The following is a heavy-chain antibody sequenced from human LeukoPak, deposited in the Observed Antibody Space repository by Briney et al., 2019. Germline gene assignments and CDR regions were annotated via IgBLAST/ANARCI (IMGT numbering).Heavy chain of an antibody. Sequence: SETLSLTCAASGYSISSGYYWGWIRQPPGKGLEWIGSIYHSGSTYYNPSLRSRVTISVDTSKNQFSLKLSSVTAADTAVYYCARRGTIGTIDYWGQGTLVTVSS. CDR1: GYSISSGYY. J-gene: IGHJ4*02. D-gene: IGHD1-14*01. CDR2: IYHSGST. V-gene: IGHV4-38-2*01. CDR3: ARRGTIGTIDY.